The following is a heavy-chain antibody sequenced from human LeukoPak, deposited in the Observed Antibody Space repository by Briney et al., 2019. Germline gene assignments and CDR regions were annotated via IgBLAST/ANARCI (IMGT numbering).Heavy chain of an antibody. J-gene: IGHJ3*02. Sequence: PSETLSLTCTVSGGSISSGDYYWSWIRQPPGKGLEWVGYIYYSGSTYYNPSLKSRVTISVDTSKNQFSLKLSSVTAADTAVYYCARTVVQDAFDIWGQGTMVTVSS. V-gene: IGHV4-30-4*01. CDR3: ARTVVQDAFDI. CDR2: IYYSGST. D-gene: IGHD4-23*01. CDR1: GGSISSGDYY.